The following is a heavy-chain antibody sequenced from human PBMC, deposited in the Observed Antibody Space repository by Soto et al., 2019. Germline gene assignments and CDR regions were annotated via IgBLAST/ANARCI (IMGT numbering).Heavy chain of an antibody. CDR2: ISGSGGST. J-gene: IGHJ4*02. V-gene: IGHV3-23*01. Sequence: LRLSCAACGFTFSSYAMSWVRQAPGKGLEWVSAISGSGGSTYYADSVKGRFTISRDNSKNTLYLQMNSLRAEDTAVYYCAKGPSLILFAYWGQGTLVTVSS. CDR3: AKGPSLILFAY. D-gene: IGHD2-8*01. CDR1: GFTFSSYA.